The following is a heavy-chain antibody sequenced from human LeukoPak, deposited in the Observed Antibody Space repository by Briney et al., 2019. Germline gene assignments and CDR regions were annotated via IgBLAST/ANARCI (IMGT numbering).Heavy chain of an antibody. V-gene: IGHV3-48*01. D-gene: IGHD3-10*01. Sequence: ETLSLTCSVSGGSISSYYWSWVRQAPGKGLEWVSYISSSSSTIYYADSVKGRFTISRDNAKNSLYLQMNSLRAEGTAVYYCARDRTSSLLWFGELFSYWGQGTLVTVSS. CDR1: GGSISSYY. J-gene: IGHJ4*02. CDR2: ISSSSSTI. CDR3: ARDRTSSLLWFGELFSY.